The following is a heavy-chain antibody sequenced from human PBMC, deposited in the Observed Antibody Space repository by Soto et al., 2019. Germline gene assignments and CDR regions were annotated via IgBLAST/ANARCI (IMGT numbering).Heavy chain of an antibody. D-gene: IGHD1-1*01. CDR3: WRHDKTTLPPLDS. J-gene: IGHJ4*02. Sequence: QVHLVQSGAEVKSPGSAVKVSCTVSGAGATFSNYGLNWVRQAPGQGLEWMGGTIPAFGTANYAQKFQGRVTITADTSTTTAYMELSSLRSDDTAVYYCWRHDKTTLPPLDSWGQGTLVSVSS. CDR1: GAGATFSNYG. V-gene: IGHV1-69*06. CDR2: TIPAFGTA.